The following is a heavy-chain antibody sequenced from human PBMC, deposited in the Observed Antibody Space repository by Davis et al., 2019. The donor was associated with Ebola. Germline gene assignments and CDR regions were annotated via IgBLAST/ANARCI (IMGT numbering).Heavy chain of an antibody. CDR2: IYYSGST. Sequence: MPSETLSLTCTVSGGSVSSGGYYWNWIRQPPGKGLEWIGYIYYSGSTDYSPSLRGRVTMSVDKSKNQFSLKLSSVTAADTAVYYCAREHGSGEQLHWGRGTLVTVSS. CDR1: GGSVSSGGYY. CDR3: AREHGSGEQLH. J-gene: IGHJ4*02. V-gene: IGHV4-61*08. D-gene: IGHD2-15*01.